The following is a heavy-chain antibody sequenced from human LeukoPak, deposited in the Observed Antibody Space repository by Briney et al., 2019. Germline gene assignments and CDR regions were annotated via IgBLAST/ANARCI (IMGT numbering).Heavy chain of an antibody. CDR3: ARADYDYVWGSYHPFDY. D-gene: IGHD3-16*02. J-gene: IGHJ4*02. CDR2: ISAYNGNT. CDR1: GYTFTSHG. V-gene: IGHV1-18*01. Sequence: ASVKVSCKASGYTFTSHGISWVRQAPGQGLEWMGWISAYNGNTNYAQKLQGRVTMTTDTSTSTAYMELRSLRSDDTAVYYCARADYDYVWGSYHPFDYWGQGTLVTVSS.